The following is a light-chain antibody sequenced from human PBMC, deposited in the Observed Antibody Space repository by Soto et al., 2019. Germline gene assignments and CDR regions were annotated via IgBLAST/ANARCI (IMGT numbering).Light chain of an antibody. CDR1: QSVSTN. J-gene: IGKJ3*01. V-gene: IGKV3-15*01. CDR3: QQYHNWPVT. CDR2: GAS. Sequence: EIVMTQSPATLSVSPGARATLSCRASQSVSTNLAWYQQRPVQPPRVLIYGASTRATGIPARFSGSGYGTEFSLTISSLQSEDFVVYYCQQYHNWPVTFGPGTKVDFK.